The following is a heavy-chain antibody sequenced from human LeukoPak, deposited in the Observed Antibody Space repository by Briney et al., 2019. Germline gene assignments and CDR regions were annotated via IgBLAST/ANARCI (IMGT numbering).Heavy chain of an antibody. J-gene: IGHJ6*03. D-gene: IGHD2-15*01. CDR3: ASRYCSGGSCFSRDYYYYYMDV. Sequence: SVKVSCKASGGTFSSYAITWVRQAPGQGLEWMGGIIPIFGTGKYAQKFQGRVTVIADEFTSTAYMELSSLRSEDTAVYYCASRYCSGGSCFSRDYYYYYMDVWGKGTTVTVSS. CDR1: GGTFSSYA. V-gene: IGHV1-69*13. CDR2: IIPIFGTG.